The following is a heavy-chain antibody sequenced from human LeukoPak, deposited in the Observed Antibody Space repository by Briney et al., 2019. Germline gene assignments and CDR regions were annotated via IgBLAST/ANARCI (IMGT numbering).Heavy chain of an antibody. J-gene: IGHJ3*02. CDR2: IYYSGST. Sequence: PSETLSLTCTVSGGSISSSSYYWGWIRQPPGKGLEWIGSIYYSGSTYYNPSLKSRVTISVDTSKNQFSLKLSSVTAADTAVYYCARGAPSVRFLEWLSHGDAFDIWGQGTMVTVSS. CDR3: ARGAPSVRFLEWLSHGDAFDI. V-gene: IGHV4-39*01. CDR1: GGSISSSSYY. D-gene: IGHD3-3*01.